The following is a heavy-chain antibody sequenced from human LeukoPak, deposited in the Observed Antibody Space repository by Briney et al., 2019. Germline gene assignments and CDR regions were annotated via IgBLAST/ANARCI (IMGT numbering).Heavy chain of an antibody. CDR3: ARGNGLWAPLGY. J-gene: IGHJ4*02. CDR1: GYIFTSYC. V-gene: IGHV1-46*01. CDR2: INPSGGST. Sequence: ASVKVSCKASGYIFTSYCMHWVRQAPGQGLEWMGLINPSGGSTSYAQKFQGRVTMTRDTSTTTVYMELSSLISEDTAVYYCARGNGLWAPLGYWGQGTLVTVSS. D-gene: IGHD3-16*01.